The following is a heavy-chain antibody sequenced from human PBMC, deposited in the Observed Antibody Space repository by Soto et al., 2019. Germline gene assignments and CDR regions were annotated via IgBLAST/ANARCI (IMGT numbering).Heavy chain of an antibody. CDR1: GGSISSYY. Sequence: SETLSLSCTVSGGSISSYYWSWIRQPPGKGLEWIGYIYYSGSTNYNPSLKSRVTISVDTSKNQFSLKLSSVTAADTAVYYCARAPDKPSTEYYFEYWGQGTLVTVSS. CDR3: ARAPDKPSTEYYFEY. CDR2: IYYSGST. V-gene: IGHV4-59*01. J-gene: IGHJ4*02.